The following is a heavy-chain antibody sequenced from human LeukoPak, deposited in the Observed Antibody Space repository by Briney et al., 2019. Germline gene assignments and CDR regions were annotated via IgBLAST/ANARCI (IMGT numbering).Heavy chain of an antibody. Sequence: GGSLRPSCAASGFTFSGYSMNWVRQAPGKGLEWVSSISSSTSYIYYADSVKGRFTISRDNAKNSLYLQMNSLRAEDTAVYYCARSPALRDYFDYWGQGTLVTVSS. CDR1: GFTFSGYS. CDR3: ARSPALRDYFDY. V-gene: IGHV3-21*01. J-gene: IGHJ4*02. CDR2: ISSSTSYI.